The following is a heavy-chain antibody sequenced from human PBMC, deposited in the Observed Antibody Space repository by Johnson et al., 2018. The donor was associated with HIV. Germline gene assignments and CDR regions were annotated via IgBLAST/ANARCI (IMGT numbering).Heavy chain of an antibody. CDR1: GFTFDDYS. D-gene: IGHD3-22*01. Sequence: VQLVESGGSVIRPGGSLRLSCAGSGFTFDDYSMSWVRQAPGKGLEWVSVIFSVGDVYYADSVKGRFTISRDNSKNTLYLQMNSLRAEDTAVYYCARDRYYDSSGSHAFDIWGQGTLVTVSS. CDR3: ARDRYYDSSGSHAFDI. V-gene: IGHV3-66*02. CDR2: IFSVGDV. J-gene: IGHJ3*02.